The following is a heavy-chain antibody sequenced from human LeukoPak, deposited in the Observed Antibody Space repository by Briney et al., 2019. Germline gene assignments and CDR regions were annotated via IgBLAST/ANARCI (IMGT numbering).Heavy chain of an antibody. D-gene: IGHD6-13*01. CDR1: GFTFSSYW. CDR3: ARAGYSSIPNDY. J-gene: IGHJ4*02. CDR2: IKQDGSEK. V-gene: IGHV3-7*01. Sequence: GSLRLSCAASGFTFSSYWMSWVRQAPGKGLEWVANIKQDGSEKYYVDSVKGRFTISRDNAKNPLYLQMNSLRAEDTAVYYCARAGYSSIPNDYWGQGTLVTVSS.